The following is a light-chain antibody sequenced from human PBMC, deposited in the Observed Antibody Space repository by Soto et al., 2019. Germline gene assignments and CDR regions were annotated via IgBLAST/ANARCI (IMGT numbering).Light chain of an antibody. Sequence: DIQMTQSPSTLSASVGDSVSITCRASQSIHIWLAWYQQKPGKAPKLLIYKASNLQNGVPSRFSGSGSGTEFTLTISSLQPDDFPNYYCHQYSTSPLTFGGGTKVEIK. CDR1: QSIHIW. CDR2: KAS. V-gene: IGKV1-5*03. CDR3: HQYSTSPLT. J-gene: IGKJ4*01.